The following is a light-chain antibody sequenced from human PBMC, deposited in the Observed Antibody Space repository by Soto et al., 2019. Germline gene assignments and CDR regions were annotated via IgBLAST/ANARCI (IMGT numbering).Light chain of an antibody. CDR3: QQYNNWPLT. CDR2: GAS. CDR1: QSVSSN. J-gene: IGKJ4*01. V-gene: IGKV3-15*01. Sequence: EIVMTQSPATLSVSPGERPTLSCRASQSVSSNLAWYQQKPGQPPRLLIYGASTRATGIPDRFSGSGSGTEFTLTISSLQSEDFAVYYCQQYNNWPLTFGGGPKGEIK.